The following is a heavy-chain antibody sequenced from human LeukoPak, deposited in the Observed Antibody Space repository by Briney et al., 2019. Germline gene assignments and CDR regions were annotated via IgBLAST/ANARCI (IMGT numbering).Heavy chain of an antibody. CDR2: ISGSGGST. V-gene: IGHV3-23*01. CDR1: GFTFSSYA. J-gene: IGHJ4*02. Sequence: PGGSLRLSCAASGFTFSSYAMSWVRQAPGKGREWVSAISGSGGSTYYADSVKGRFTISRDNSKNTLYLQLNSLRAEATAVYYCAKDQGEYCSSTSCYEGDWGQGTLVTVSS. D-gene: IGHD2-2*01. CDR3: AKDQGEYCSSTSCYEGD.